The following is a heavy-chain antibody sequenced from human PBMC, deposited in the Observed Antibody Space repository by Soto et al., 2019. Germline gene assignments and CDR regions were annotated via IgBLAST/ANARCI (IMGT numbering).Heavy chain of an antibody. CDR3: ARLKGGTTRPVLDY. CDR1: GGSISSGGYY. J-gene: IGHJ4*02. CDR2: IYYSGST. D-gene: IGHD4-17*01. Sequence: SETLSLTCTVSGGSISSGGYYWSWIRQHPGKGLEWIGYIYYSGSTYYNPSLKSRVTISVDTSKNQFSLKLSSVTAADTAVYYCARLKGGTTRPVLDYWGQGTLVTVSS. V-gene: IGHV4-31*03.